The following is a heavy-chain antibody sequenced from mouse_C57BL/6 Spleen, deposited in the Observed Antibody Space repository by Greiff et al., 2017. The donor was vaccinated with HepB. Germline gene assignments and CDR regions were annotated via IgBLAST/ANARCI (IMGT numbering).Heavy chain of an antibody. D-gene: IGHD2-4*01. CDR3: ARIGYDYDEDAMDY. CDR1: GFSLTSYG. CDR2: IWSGGST. V-gene: IGHV2-2*01. Sequence: QVQLKQSGPGLVQPSQSLSITCTVSGFSLTSYGVHWVRQSPGKGLEWLGVIWSGGSTDYNAAFISRLSISKDNSKSQVFFKMNSLQADDTAIYYCARIGYDYDEDAMDYWGQGTSVTVSS. J-gene: IGHJ4*01.